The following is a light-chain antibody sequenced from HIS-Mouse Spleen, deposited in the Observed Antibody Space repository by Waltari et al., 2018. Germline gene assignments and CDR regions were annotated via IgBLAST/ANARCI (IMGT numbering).Light chain of an antibody. J-gene: IGLJ3*02. CDR3: AAWDDSLSGPV. Sequence: QSVLTQPPSASGPPGQRVTISCSGSSSNIGSNYVYWYQQLPGTAPKLLIYRNNQRPSGVPDRFSGSKYGTSASLAISGLRSEDEADYYCAAWDDSLSGPVFGGGTKLTVL. CDR1: SSNIGSNY. V-gene: IGLV1-47*01. CDR2: RNN.